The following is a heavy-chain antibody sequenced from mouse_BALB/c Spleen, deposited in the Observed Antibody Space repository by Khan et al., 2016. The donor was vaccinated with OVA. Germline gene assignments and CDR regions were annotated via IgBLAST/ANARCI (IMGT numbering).Heavy chain of an antibody. CDR1: GFSLTTSGLG. CDR3: ARNLYDYDPWFAY. V-gene: IGHV8-12*01. CDR2: IYWDDHK. Sequence: QVTLKESGPGILQPSQTLSLTCSFSGFSLTTSGLGVTWIRQPSGKGLEWLAHIYWDDHKRYNPSLKSRLTISKDTPRNQVFIKITRVDTADTATYYGARNLYDYDPWFAYWGQGTLVTVSA. D-gene: IGHD2-4*01. J-gene: IGHJ3*01.